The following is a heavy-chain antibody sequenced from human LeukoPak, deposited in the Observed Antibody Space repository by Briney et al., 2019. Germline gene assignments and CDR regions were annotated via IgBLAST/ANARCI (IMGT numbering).Heavy chain of an antibody. Sequence: SETLSLTCTVSGGSISSGGYYWGWVRQPPGRGLEWIGYIYHSGSTYYDPSLMSRVSISVDRSKRQFSLKLSAVSAADTAVYYCATRESSTSTYYYYYYIDFWGKGTTVTVSS. CDR3: ATRESSTSTYYYYYYIDF. J-gene: IGHJ6*03. V-gene: IGHV4-30-2*02. CDR1: GGSISSGGYY. CDR2: IYHSGST. D-gene: IGHD2-2*01.